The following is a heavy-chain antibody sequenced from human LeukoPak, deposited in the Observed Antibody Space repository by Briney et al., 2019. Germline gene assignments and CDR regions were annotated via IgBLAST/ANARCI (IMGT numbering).Heavy chain of an antibody. V-gene: IGHV1-2*06. Sequence: VASVKVSCKASGYTFTGYYMHWVRQAPGQGLEGMGRINPNSGGTNYAQKFQGRVTMTRDTSISTAYMELSRLRSDDTAVYYCARSSLYGSGSYHNDYWGQGTLVTVSS. CDR1: GYTFTGYY. CDR3: ARSSLYGSGSYHNDY. D-gene: IGHD3-10*01. CDR2: INPNSGGT. J-gene: IGHJ4*02.